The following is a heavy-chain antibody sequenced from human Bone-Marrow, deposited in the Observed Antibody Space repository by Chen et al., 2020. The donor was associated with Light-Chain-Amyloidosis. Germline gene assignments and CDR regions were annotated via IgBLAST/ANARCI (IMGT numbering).Heavy chain of an antibody. J-gene: IGHJ5*02. V-gene: IGHV4-39*07. Sequence: QVQLRESGPGLVQASETLSLTCPVSGGSISHNIYYWAWIRQPPGQGLEWIGSVYYTGSAYYSPSLKSRVTMSVDTSRNQFSLSLSSVTAADTAIYFCARDTHYDFQNGPLSWFDPWGRGALVTVSS. D-gene: IGHD3-3*01. CDR3: ARDTHYDFQNGPLSWFDP. CDR1: GGSISHNIYY. CDR2: VYYTGSA.